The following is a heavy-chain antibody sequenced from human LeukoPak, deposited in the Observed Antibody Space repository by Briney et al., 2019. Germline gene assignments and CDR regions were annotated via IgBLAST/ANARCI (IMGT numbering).Heavy chain of an antibody. CDR3: AKGVTSGWRTFDY. D-gene: IGHD6-19*01. V-gene: IGHV3-23*01. J-gene: IGHJ4*02. Sequence: PGGSLRLSCAAPGFTFSSYAMSWVRQAPGKGLGWVSVINNSGGSTHYADSVKGRVTISRDNSKSTLYLQMNSLRAEDTAVYYCAKGVTSGWRTFDYWGQGTLVTVSS. CDR2: INNSGGST. CDR1: GFTFSSYA.